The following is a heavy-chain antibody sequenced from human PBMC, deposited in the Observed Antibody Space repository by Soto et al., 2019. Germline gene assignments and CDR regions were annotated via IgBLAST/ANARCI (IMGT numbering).Heavy chain of an antibody. D-gene: IGHD3-22*01. J-gene: IGHJ4*02. CDR2: IYYSGST. CDR1: GGSISSDGYY. CDR3: ARGGTHYYDSSGYYLDY. V-gene: IGHV4-31*03. Sequence: KTSETLSLTCTVSGGSISSDGYYWSWIRQHPGKGLEWIGYIYYSGSTYYNPSLKSRVTISVDTSKNQFSLKLSSVTAADTAVYYCARGGTHYYDSSGYYLDYWGQGTLVTVSS.